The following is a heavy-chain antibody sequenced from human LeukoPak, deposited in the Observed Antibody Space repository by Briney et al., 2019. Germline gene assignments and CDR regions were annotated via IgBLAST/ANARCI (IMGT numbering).Heavy chain of an antibody. CDR2: IYHSGST. CDR3: ASLSYGSGSY. Sequence: SETLSLTCTVSGYSISSNYNWAWIRQPPGKGLEWIGSIYHSGSTYYNPSLKSRVTISVDTSKNQFSLKLSSVTAADTAVYYCASLSYGSGSYWGQGTLVTVSS. CDR1: GYSISSNYN. J-gene: IGHJ4*02. V-gene: IGHV4-38-2*02. D-gene: IGHD3-10*01.